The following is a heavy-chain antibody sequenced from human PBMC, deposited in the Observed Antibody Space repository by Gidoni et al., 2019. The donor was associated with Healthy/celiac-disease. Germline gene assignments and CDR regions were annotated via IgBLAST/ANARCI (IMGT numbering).Heavy chain of an antibody. J-gene: IGHJ4*02. CDR2: IYYSGST. CDR1: GGSISSSSYY. Sequence: QLQLQEPGPGLVKPSETLSLTCTVSGGSISSSSYYWGWIRQPPGKGLEWIGSIYYSGSTYYNPSLKSRVTISVDTSKNQFSLKLSSVTAADTAVYYCAKMVYAIGIGYWGQGTLVTVSS. V-gene: IGHV4-39*01. D-gene: IGHD2-8*01. CDR3: AKMVYAIGIGY.